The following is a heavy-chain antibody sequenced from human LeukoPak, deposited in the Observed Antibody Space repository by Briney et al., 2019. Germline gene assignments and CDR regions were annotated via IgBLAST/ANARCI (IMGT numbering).Heavy chain of an antibody. V-gene: IGHV4-4*07. CDR3: ARVTDPRYNWFDP. Sequence: SETLSLTCTVSGGSISSYYWTWIRQPAGKGPEWIGRIHASGSTNYNPSLKSRVNMSVDTSKNQLSLRLNSVTAADTAVCYCARVTDPRYNWFDPWGQGTLVTVSS. CDR2: IHASGST. CDR1: GGSISSYY. D-gene: IGHD2-21*02. J-gene: IGHJ5*02.